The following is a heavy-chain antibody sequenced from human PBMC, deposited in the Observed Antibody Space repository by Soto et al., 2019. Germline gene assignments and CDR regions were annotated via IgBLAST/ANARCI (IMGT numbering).Heavy chain of an antibody. CDR3: ARQSLGNIRLRGFDY. Sequence: QVQLVESGGGVVQPGRSLRLSCAASGFTFSSYGMHWVRQAPGKGLEWVAVIWYDGSEKYYADSVKGRFSSSRDTSKNTLYLQMNSLRAEDTAVYYCARQSLGNIRLRGFDYWGQGALVTVSS. J-gene: IGHJ4*02. D-gene: IGHD1-1*01. V-gene: IGHV3-33*01. CDR1: GFTFSSYG. CDR2: IWYDGSEK.